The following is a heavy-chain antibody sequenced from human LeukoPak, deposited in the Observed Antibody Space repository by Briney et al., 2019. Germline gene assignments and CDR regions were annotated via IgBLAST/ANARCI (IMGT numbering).Heavy chain of an antibody. J-gene: IGHJ3*02. CDR2: IPSSGNNI. CDR3: ARERGGVVIQSDAFDI. D-gene: IGHD3-22*01. CDR1: GFTFSSYE. Sequence: GGSLRLSCAASGFTFSSYEMNWVRQAPGKGLEWVSYIPSSGNNIHYADSVKGRFTISRDNAKNSLYLQMDSLRAEDRAVYYCARERGGVVIQSDAFDIWGQGTMVTVSS. V-gene: IGHV3-48*03.